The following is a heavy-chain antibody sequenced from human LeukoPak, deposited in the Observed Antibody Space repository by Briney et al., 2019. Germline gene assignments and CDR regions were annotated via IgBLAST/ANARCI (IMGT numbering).Heavy chain of an antibody. Sequence: ASVKVSCKASGGTFSSYAISWVRQAPGQGLEWMGGIIPIFGTANYAQKFQGRVTITADESTSTAYMELSSLRSDDTAVYYCARDRGEGNYPSRGKEFDYWGQGTLVTVSS. CDR3: ARDRGEGNYPSRGKEFDY. CDR2: IIPIFGTA. J-gene: IGHJ4*02. V-gene: IGHV1-69*13. D-gene: IGHD3-10*01. CDR1: GGTFSSYA.